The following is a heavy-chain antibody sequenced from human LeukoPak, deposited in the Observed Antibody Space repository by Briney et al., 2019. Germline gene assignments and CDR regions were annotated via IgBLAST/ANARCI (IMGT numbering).Heavy chain of an antibody. J-gene: IGHJ6*01. Sequence: ASVKVSCKASGYTFTSYDINRVRQATRQGLEWMGWMNPNSVNTDYAQKLQGRVTMTRNTSISTAYMELSRLRSEDTAVYYCGRARRVAATTNCYYYGMDVWGQGTTVTVSS. CDR1: GYTFTSYD. CDR3: GRARRVAATTNCYYYGMDV. V-gene: IGHV1-8*01. D-gene: IGHD2-15*01. CDR2: MNPNSVNT.